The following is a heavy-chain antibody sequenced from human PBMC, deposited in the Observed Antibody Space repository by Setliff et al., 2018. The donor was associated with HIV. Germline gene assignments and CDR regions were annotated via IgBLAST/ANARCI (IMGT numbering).Heavy chain of an antibody. V-gene: IGHV4-59*02. D-gene: IGHD3-22*01. J-gene: IGHJ4*02. CDR1: SGSVNNYW. Sequence: PSETLSLSCNVSSGSVNNYWWTWIRQPPGKGLGWIGYIYYSGSTYYNPSLKSRVTISVDTSKNQFSLMLSSVTAADTAVYYCARLGDYDSSGYSWFDYWGQGTLVTVSS. CDR3: ARLGDYDSSGYSWFDY. CDR2: IYYSGST.